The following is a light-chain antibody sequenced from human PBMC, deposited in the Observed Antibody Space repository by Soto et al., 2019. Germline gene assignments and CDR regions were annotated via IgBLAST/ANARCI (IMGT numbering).Light chain of an antibody. J-gene: IGKJ4*01. CDR1: QSISNY. CDR2: AAS. Sequence: DLQMTQSPSSLSASVGDRVTITCRASQSISNYLNWYQQKPGKAPKLLMYAASILQSGVPSRFSGSGSGTDFTLTISSLQPEDFATYYCQQSYSTPLTFGGGTKVEIK. V-gene: IGKV1-39*01. CDR3: QQSYSTPLT.